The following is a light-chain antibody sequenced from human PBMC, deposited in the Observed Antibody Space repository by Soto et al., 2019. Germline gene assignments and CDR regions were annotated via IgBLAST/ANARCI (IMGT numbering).Light chain of an antibody. J-gene: IGKJ1*01. V-gene: IGKV3-20*01. Sequence: EIVLTQSPGTLSLSPGERATLSCRASQSVSSTYLAWYQQKPGQAPRLLIYGSFSRATGIPDRFSGSGSGTDFTVTISRVEPEDFAVYYCQQYAVSPWTFGQGTKVEIQ. CDR3: QQYAVSPWT. CDR1: QSVSSTY. CDR2: GSF.